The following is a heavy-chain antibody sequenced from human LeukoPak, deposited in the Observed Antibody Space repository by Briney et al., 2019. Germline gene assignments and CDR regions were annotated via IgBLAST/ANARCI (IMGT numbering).Heavy chain of an antibody. CDR3: ARSGYGDAFHAFDI. D-gene: IGHD4-17*01. CDR1: GYTLTGYY. J-gene: IGHJ3*02. V-gene: IGHV1-2*02. CDR2: INPNSGGT. Sequence: GASVKVSCKASGYTLTGYYMHWVRQAPGQGLEWMGWINPNSGGTNYAQKFQGRVTMTRDTSISTAYMELSRLRSDDTAVYYCARSGYGDAFHAFDIWGQGTMVTVSS.